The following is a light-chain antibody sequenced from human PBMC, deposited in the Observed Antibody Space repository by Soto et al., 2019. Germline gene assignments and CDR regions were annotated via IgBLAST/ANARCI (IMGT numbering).Light chain of an antibody. J-gene: IGLJ1*01. CDR3: SSYTSSSPYV. CDR2: EVS. Sequence: QSALTQPASVSGSPGQSITISCTGTSSDIGGYTFVSWYQQHPGKAPKLMIYEVSNRPSGVSNRVSGSKSGNTASLTISGLQAEDEADYFCSSYTSSSPYVFGTGTKVTVL. CDR1: SSDIGGYTF. V-gene: IGLV2-14*01.